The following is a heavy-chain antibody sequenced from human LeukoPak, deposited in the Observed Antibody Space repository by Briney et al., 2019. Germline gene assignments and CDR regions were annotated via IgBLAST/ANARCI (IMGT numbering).Heavy chain of an antibody. CDR1: GFAFGVYY. Sequence: PGGSLRLSCAPSGFAFGVYYMSWIRQAPGKGLEWVSYISNSGGTIYYADSVKGRFTISRDNAKNSLYLQMNSLRAEDTAVYYCARDGPPPDIVVVPAASPPDYWGQGTLVTVSS. CDR2: ISNSGGTI. CDR3: ARDGPPPDIVVVPAASPPDY. J-gene: IGHJ4*02. D-gene: IGHD2-2*01. V-gene: IGHV3-11*04.